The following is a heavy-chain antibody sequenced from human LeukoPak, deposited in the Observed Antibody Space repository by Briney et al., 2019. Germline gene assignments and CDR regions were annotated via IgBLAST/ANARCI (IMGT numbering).Heavy chain of an antibody. D-gene: IGHD6-13*01. CDR2: IIPIFGTA. Sequence: SVRVSCKASGGTFSSYAISWVRQAPGQGLEWMGGIIPIFGTANYAQKFQGRVTITTDESTSTAYMELSSLRSEDTAVYYCARLNKGSSSWYWGYNWFDPWGQGTLVTVSS. CDR1: GGTFSSYA. CDR3: ARLNKGSSSWYWGYNWFDP. V-gene: IGHV1-69*05. J-gene: IGHJ5*02.